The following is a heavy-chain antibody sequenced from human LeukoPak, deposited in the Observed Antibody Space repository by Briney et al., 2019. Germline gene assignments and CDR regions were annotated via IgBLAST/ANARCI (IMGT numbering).Heavy chain of an antibody. CDR1: GGSISSSSYY. Sequence: SETLSLTCTVSGGSISSSSYYWGWIRQPPGKGLEWIGSIYYSGSTYYNPSLKSRVTISVDTSKNQFSLKLSSVTAADTAVYYCARLRCSSTSCYTGVSPNDAFDIWGQGTMVTVSS. J-gene: IGHJ3*02. V-gene: IGHV4-39*01. D-gene: IGHD2-2*02. CDR2: IYYSGST. CDR3: ARLRCSSTSCYTGVSPNDAFDI.